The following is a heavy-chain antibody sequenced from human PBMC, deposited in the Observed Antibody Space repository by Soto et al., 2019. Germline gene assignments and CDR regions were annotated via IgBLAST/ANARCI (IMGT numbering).Heavy chain of an antibody. CDR1: GGSISSGDYY. CDR2: IYHSGST. Sequence: QVQLQESGPGLVKPSQTLSLTCTVSGGSISSGDYYWSWVRQHPVKGLEWIGYIYHSGSTYYNPSLKSRVTISVDTSKNQFSLKLSSVTAADTAVYYCARDVRPAHTNWFDPWGQGTLVTVSS. D-gene: IGHD2-8*01. J-gene: IGHJ5*02. V-gene: IGHV4-31*03. CDR3: ARDVRPAHTNWFDP.